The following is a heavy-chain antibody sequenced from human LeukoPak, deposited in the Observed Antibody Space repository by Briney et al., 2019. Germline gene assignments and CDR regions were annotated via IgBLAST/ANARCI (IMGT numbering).Heavy chain of an antibody. V-gene: IGHV3-33*06. CDR3: AKGGAAAGKNYYYYMDV. CDR2: IWYDGSNK. D-gene: IGHD6-13*01. Sequence: PGGSLRLSCAASGFTFSSYAMSWVRQAPGKGLEWVAVIWYDGSNKYYADSVKGRFTISRDNSKNTLYLQMNSLRAEDTAVYYCAKGGAAAGKNYYYYMDVWGKGTTVTVSS. J-gene: IGHJ6*03. CDR1: GFTFSSYA.